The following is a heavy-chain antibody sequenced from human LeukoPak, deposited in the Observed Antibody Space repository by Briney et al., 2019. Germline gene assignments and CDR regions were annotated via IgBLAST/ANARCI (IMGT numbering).Heavy chain of an antibody. J-gene: IGHJ4*02. CDR2: IGISSGNT. Sequence: PGGSLRLSCAASGFTFSYYSMTWVRQAPGKGLEWISYIGISSGNTKYSDSVKGRFTILGDSAKNSLYLQMNSLRVEDTAVYYRARDHNYAFDNWGQGTLVTVSS. CDR3: ARDHNYAFDN. CDR1: GFTFSYYS. V-gene: IGHV3-48*04. D-gene: IGHD4-11*01.